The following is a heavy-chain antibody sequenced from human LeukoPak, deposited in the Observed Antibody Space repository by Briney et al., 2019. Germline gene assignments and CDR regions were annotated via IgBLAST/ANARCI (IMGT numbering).Heavy chain of an antibody. V-gene: IGHV3-53*01. Sequence: QPSETLSLTCTVSGGSISSSSYYWGWIRQPPGKGLEWVSVIYSGGSTYYADSVKGRFTISRDNSKNTLYLQMNSLRAEDTAVYYCARDLGYSNPRGAFDIWGQGTMVTVSS. CDR1: GGSISSSSYY. D-gene: IGHD4-11*01. CDR2: IYSGGST. J-gene: IGHJ3*02. CDR3: ARDLGYSNPRGAFDI.